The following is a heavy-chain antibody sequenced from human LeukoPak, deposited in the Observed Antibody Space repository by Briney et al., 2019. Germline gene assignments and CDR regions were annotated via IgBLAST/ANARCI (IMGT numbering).Heavy chain of an antibody. CDR1: GFTVSSNY. CDR3: AGTYYYDKGAFDI. D-gene: IGHD3-22*01. V-gene: IGHV3-53*01. Sequence: GGSLRLSCAASGFTVSSNYMNWVREAPGKGLEWVSVIYSGGSTHYADSVKGRFTISRDNSKNTLYLQMNSLRAEDTAVYYCAGTYYYDKGAFDIWGQGTMVTVSS. J-gene: IGHJ3*02. CDR2: IYSGGST.